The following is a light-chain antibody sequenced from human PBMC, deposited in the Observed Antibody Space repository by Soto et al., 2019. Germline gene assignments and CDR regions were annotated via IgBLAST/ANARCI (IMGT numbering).Light chain of an antibody. J-gene: IGKJ1*01. V-gene: IGKV1-8*01. CDR2: AAS. Sequence: AIRMTQSPSSLSASTGDRVTITCRASQGISSYLAWYQQKPGKAPKVLIYAASTLQTGVPSRFRGSRSGTDFTLSISSLQSEDFATYYCQPYYSYPQTLGQGTKVEIK. CDR3: QPYYSYPQT. CDR1: QGISSY.